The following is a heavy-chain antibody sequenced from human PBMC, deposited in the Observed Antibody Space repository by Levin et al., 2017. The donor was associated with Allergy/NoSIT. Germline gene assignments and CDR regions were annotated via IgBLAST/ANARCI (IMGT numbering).Heavy chain of an antibody. CDR2: LSGYNGNT. Sequence: ASVKVSCKASGYTFTSYGISWVRQAPAQGLEWMGWLSGYNGNTNYAQKFQGRVTMTTDTSTSTAYIELRSLTSDDTAVYYCARDRLRARDRSAWFDPWGQGTLVTVSS. CDR3: ARDRLRARDRSAWFDP. CDR1: GYTFTSYG. V-gene: IGHV1-18*01. D-gene: IGHD1-14*01. J-gene: IGHJ5*02.